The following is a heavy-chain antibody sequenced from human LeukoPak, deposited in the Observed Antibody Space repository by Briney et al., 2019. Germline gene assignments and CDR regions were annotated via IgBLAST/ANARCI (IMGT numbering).Heavy chain of an antibody. V-gene: IGHV3-23*01. CDR1: GFTFSSYG. CDR3: AKGVVAATPQAWFDP. D-gene: IGHD2-15*01. CDR2: ISASGGST. Sequence: PGGSLRLSCAASGFTFSSYGMNWVRQAPGKGLEWVSAISASGGSTYYADSVKGRFTISRDNSKNTLYLQMNSLRAEDTAIYYCAKGVVAATPQAWFDPWGQGTLVTVSS. J-gene: IGHJ5*02.